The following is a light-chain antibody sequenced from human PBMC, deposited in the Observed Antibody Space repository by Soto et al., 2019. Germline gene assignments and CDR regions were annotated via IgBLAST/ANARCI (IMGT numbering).Light chain of an antibody. CDR3: RSYTSSSTPWV. J-gene: IGLJ3*02. CDR1: SSDVGGYNY. Sequence: QSALTQPASVSGSPGQSITISCTGTSSDVGGYNYVSWYQQHPGKAPKLMIYEVSNRPSGVSNRFSGSKSGNTASLTISGIQAEDEADYYCRSYTSSSTPWVFGGGTKLTVL. CDR2: EVS. V-gene: IGLV2-14*01.